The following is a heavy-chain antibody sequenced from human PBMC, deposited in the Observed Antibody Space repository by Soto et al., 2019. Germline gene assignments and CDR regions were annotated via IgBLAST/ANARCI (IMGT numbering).Heavy chain of an antibody. CDR1: GGTFSSYT. D-gene: IGHD3-10*01. V-gene: IGHV1-69*02. CDR3: ARRTYYYGSGNEDFDY. CDR2: IIPILGIA. Sequence: GASVKVSCKASGGTFSSYTISWVRQAPGQGLEWMGRIIPILGIANYAQKFQGRVTITADKSTSTAYMELSSLRSEDTAVYYCARRTYYYGSGNEDFDYWGQGTLVTVSS. J-gene: IGHJ4*02.